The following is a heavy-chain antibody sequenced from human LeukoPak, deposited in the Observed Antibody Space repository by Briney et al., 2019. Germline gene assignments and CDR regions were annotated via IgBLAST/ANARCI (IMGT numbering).Heavy chain of an antibody. CDR1: GFTFSSYG. CDR3: AKDSGYSGYNSGFDY. CDR2: IRYDGSNK. D-gene: IGHD5-12*01. Sequence: GGSLRLSCAASGFTFSSYGMHWVRQAPGKGLEWVAFIRYDGSNKYYADSVKGRFTISRDNSKNTLYLQMNSLRAEDTAAYYCAKDSGYSGYNSGFDYWGQGTLVTVS. V-gene: IGHV3-30*02. J-gene: IGHJ4*02.